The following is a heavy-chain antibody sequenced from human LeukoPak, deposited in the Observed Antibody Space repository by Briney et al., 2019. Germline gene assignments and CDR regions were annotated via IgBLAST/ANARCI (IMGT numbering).Heavy chain of an antibody. CDR1: GYSFTSYW. D-gene: IGHD3-3*01. J-gene: IGHJ5*02. CDR3: ARGYDFRNADNWFDP. CDR2: IYPGDSDT. V-gene: IGHV5-51*01. Sequence: GESLKISCKGSGYSFTSYWIGWVRQMPGKGLEWMGIIYPGDSDTRYSPSFQGQVTISADKSISTAYLQWSSLKASDTAMYYCARGYDFRNADNWFDPWGQGTLVTVSS.